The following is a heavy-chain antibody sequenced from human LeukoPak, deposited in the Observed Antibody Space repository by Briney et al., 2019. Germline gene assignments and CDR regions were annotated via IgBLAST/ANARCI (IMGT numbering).Heavy chain of an antibody. D-gene: IGHD6-19*01. CDR1: GGSISSYY. CDR3: ATYSTGFDI. J-gene: IGHJ3*02. CDR2: INHRGST. Sequence: SETLSLTCTVSGGSISSYYWTWIRQPPGKGLEWIGEINHRGSTHYNPSLKSRVTISVDTSKKQFSLKLSSVTAADTAVYYCATYSTGFDIWGQGTVVTVSS. V-gene: IGHV4-34*01.